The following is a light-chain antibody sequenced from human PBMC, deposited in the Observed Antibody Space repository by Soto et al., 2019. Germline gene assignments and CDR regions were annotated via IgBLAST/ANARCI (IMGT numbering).Light chain of an antibody. CDR3: QQGSDWPLT. CDR2: DVS. V-gene: IGKV3-11*01. CDR1: QSVTSY. Sequence: IMFKQSPATLSLSPGERATLSCRASQSVTSYLAWYQQKPGQAPRLLIYDVSNRASGIPARFSGSGSETDFTLTISSLEPEDVAVYYCQQGSDWPLTFGEGTKLEIK. J-gene: IGKJ4*01.